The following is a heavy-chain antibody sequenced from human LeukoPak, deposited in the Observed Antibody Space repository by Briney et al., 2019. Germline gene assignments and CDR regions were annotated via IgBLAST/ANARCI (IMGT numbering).Heavy chain of an antibody. CDR2: IYYSGST. D-gene: IGHD2-15*01. CDR3: ARVSGCSGGSCYSPSYYYYYYMDV. CDR1: GGSISSYY. Sequence: SETLSLTCTVSGGSISSYYWSWIRQPPGKGLEWIGYIYYSGSTNYNPSLKSRVTISVDTSKNQFSLRLSSVTAADTAVYYCARVSGCSGGSCYSPSYYYYYYMDVWGKGATVTVSS. J-gene: IGHJ6*03. V-gene: IGHV4-59*01.